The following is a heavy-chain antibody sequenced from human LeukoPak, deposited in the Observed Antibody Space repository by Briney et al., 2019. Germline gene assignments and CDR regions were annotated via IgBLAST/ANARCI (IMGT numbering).Heavy chain of an antibody. D-gene: IGHD6-19*01. CDR3: ARVVAGTKDFQH. J-gene: IGHJ1*01. CDR2: IYFTGST. Sequence: SETLSLTCTVSGGSISSNNYYWGWIRQPPGKGLEWIGNIYFTGSTYYSPSLKSRVTMSADTSKNQFSLTLSSVTAADTAVYYCARVVAGTKDFQHWGQGTLVTVSS. V-gene: IGHV4-39*01. CDR1: GGSISSNNYY.